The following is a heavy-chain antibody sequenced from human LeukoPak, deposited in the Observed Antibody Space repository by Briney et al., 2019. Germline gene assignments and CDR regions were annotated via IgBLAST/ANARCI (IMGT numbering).Heavy chain of an antibody. D-gene: IGHD6-19*01. V-gene: IGHV4-59*08. J-gene: IGHJ4*02. CDR3: ARHRDYGSGWYGFDY. CDR1: RGSISSYY. Sequence: SETLSLTCTVSRGSISSYYWSWIRQPPGKGLEWIAYIYYSGSTNYSPSLKSRVTISVDTSKNQFSLRLSSVTAADTAVYYCARHRDYGSGWYGFDYWGQGTLVTVSS. CDR2: IYYSGST.